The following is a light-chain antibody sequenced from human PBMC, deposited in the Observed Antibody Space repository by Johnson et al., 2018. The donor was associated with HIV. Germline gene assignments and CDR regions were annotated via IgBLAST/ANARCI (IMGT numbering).Light chain of an antibody. CDR2: DNN. CDR3: GTWDSSLSAGGV. CDR1: SSNIGNNY. V-gene: IGLV1-51*01. Sequence: QSVLTQPPSVSAAPGQKVTISCSGSSSNIGNNYVSWYQQFPGTAPKLLIYDNNKRPSGIPDRFSGSKSGTSATLGITGLQTGDEADYYCGTWDSSLSAGGVFGPGTKVTVL. J-gene: IGLJ1*01.